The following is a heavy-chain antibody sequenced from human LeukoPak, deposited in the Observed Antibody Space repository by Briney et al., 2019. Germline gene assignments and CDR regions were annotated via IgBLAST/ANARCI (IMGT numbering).Heavy chain of an antibody. CDR3: ARDSRGRYCSSTSCYWHYYYYMDV. J-gene: IGHJ6*03. CDR2: IYTSGST. CDR1: GGSISSGSYY. D-gene: IGHD2-2*01. Sequence: SETLSLTCTVSGGSISSGSYYWSWIRQPAGKGLEWIGRIYTSGSTNYNPSLKSRVTISVDTPKNQFSLKLSSVTAADTAVYYCARDSRGRYCSSTSCYWHYYYYMDVWGKGTTVTVSS. V-gene: IGHV4-61*02.